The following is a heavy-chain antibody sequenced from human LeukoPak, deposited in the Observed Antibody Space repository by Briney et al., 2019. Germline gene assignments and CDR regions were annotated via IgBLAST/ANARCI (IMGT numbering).Heavy chain of an antibody. CDR2: IYIGGST. Sequence: PGGSLRLSCAASGFTFSTYAMSWVRQAPGKGLEWVSIIYIGGSTFYADSVKGRFTISRDNSKNTLYLQMNSLRAEDTAVYYCAKDSWDYLWGNYRSVAFDYWGQGTLVTVSS. CDR3: AKDSWDYLWGNYRSVAFDY. V-gene: IGHV3-23*03. J-gene: IGHJ4*02. CDR1: GFTFSTYA. D-gene: IGHD3-16*02.